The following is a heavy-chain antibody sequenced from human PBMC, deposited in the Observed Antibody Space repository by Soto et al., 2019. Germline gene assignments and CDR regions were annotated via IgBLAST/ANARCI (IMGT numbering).Heavy chain of an antibody. CDR3: ARHGMLVLMVYAIGGYFDY. V-gene: IGHV4-39*01. J-gene: IGHJ4*02. D-gene: IGHD2-8*01. CDR1: GGSISSSSYY. Sequence: SETLSLTCTVSGGSISSSSYYWGWIRQPPGKGLEWIGSIYYSGSTYYNPSLKSRVTISVDTSKNQFSLKLSSVTAADTAVYYCARHGMLVLMVYAIGGYFDYWGQGTLVTVSS. CDR2: IYYSGST.